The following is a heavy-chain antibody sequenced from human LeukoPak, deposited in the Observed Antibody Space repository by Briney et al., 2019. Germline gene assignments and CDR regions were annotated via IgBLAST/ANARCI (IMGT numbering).Heavy chain of an antibody. CDR2: ISYDGTTK. CDR1: GFTFSSYW. J-gene: IGHJ4*02. D-gene: IGHD3-10*01. V-gene: IGHV3-30-3*01. CDR3: ARGYYDGSGSYYNDY. Sequence: GGSLRLSCAASGFTFSSYWMSWVRQAPGKGLEWVAVISYDGTTKYYADSVKGRFTISRDNSKNTLYLQMNSLRAEDTAVYYCARGYYDGSGSYYNDYWGQGTLVTVSS.